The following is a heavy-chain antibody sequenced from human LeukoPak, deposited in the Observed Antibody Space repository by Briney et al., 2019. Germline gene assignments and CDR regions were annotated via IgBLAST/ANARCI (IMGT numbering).Heavy chain of an antibody. V-gene: IGHV1-69*06. Sequence: ASVKVSCKASGGSFRRYAFAWVRQAPGQGLEWMGGIMPVLDTGSYAQGFQGRVTITADRSTSTAYMELRSLRPEDTALYYCAARDNGKDLLSYHAMDVWGNGTTVTVSS. CDR1: GGSFRRYA. D-gene: IGHD1-1*01. CDR2: IMPVLDTG. CDR3: AARDNGKDLLSYHAMDV. J-gene: IGHJ6*04.